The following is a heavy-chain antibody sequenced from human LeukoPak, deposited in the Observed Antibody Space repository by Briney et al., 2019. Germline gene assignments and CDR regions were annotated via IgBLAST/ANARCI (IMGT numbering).Heavy chain of an antibody. Sequence: GRSLRLSCAASGFTFSNYGMHWVRQAPGKGLEWVAVIWYDGSNKYYGDSVKGRFTISRDNSKNTVYLQMNSLRAEDTAVYYCVSFYETYWGRGTLVTVSS. J-gene: IGHJ4*02. CDR2: IWYDGSNK. V-gene: IGHV3-33*01. CDR1: GFTFSNYG. CDR3: VSFYETY. D-gene: IGHD2/OR15-2a*01.